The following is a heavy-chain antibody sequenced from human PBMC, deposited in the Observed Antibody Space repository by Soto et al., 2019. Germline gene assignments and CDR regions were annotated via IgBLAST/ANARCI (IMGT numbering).Heavy chain of an antibody. D-gene: IGHD3-10*01. CDR1: GFTFSSFA. CDR3: AKVAGFLWFELDS. CDR2: ISASGDGT. J-gene: IGHJ4*02. Sequence: EVQLLESGGGLVQPGGSLRLSCAASGFTFSSFAMSWVRQAPGKGLEWVSAISASGDGTYYADSVKGRFTISRDNSKNTLYLQMSSLRADETAVYYCAKVAGFLWFELDSWGQGTLVTVSS. V-gene: IGHV3-23*01.